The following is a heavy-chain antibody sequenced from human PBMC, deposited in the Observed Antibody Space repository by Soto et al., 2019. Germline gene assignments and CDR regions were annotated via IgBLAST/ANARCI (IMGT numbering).Heavy chain of an antibody. CDR1: GFTFSSYA. D-gene: IGHD2-15*01. CDR3: ARFKGCSGGSCYPYFDY. J-gene: IGHJ4*02. CDR2: ISYDGSNK. V-gene: IGHV3-30-3*01. Sequence: QVQLVESGGGVVQPGRSLRLSCAASGFTFSSYAMHWVRQAPGKGLEWVAVISYDGSNKYYADSVKGRFTISRDNSKNTLYLQVNSLRAEDKAVYYCARFKGCSGGSCYPYFDYWGQGTLVTVSS.